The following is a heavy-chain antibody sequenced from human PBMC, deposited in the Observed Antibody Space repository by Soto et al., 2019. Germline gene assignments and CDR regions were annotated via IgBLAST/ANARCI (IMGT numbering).Heavy chain of an antibody. CDR2: MYYSGNT. D-gene: IGHD6-19*01. V-gene: IGHV4-39*01. J-gene: IGHJ4*02. CDR1: GGSISHNRYY. Sequence: TSETLSLTCTVSGGSISHNRYYWGWIRQPPGKGLEWVGSMYYSGNTYYNSSLKSRVTISVDTSKNQFSLNLNSVTAADTAVYYCARLDSSAWGGLDYWGQGTLVTVSS. CDR3: ARLDSSAWGGLDY.